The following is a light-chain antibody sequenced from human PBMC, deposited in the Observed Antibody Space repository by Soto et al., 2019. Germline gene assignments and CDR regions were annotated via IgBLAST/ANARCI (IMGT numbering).Light chain of an antibody. V-gene: IGKV3-20*01. CDR3: HQYGSSSTWT. J-gene: IGKJ1*01. CDR1: QSVTSNY. Sequence: EAVLTQSPGTVSLSPGERATLSCRASQSVTSNYLAWYQQKPGQAPRLLIYAASSRATGIPYRFCGSGCGTDFTLSISRLEPEDFAVYYCHQYGSSSTWTFGQGTKVEIK. CDR2: AAS.